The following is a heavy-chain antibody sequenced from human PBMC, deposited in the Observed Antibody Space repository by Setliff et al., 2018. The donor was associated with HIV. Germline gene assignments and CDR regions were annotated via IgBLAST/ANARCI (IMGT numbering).Heavy chain of an antibody. D-gene: IGHD2-2*01. CDR1: GYTFTSYG. J-gene: IGHJ4*02. CDR2: ISAYNGNT. Sequence: ASVKVSCKASGYTFTSYGISWVRQAPGPGLEWMGWISAYNGNTNYAQKLQGRGSVTTDTSTSTAYMGLRSLRSDDTAVYYCARGPPIVVVPAALLTFDYWGQGTLVTVSS. CDR3: ARGPPIVVVPAALLTFDY. V-gene: IGHV1-18*01.